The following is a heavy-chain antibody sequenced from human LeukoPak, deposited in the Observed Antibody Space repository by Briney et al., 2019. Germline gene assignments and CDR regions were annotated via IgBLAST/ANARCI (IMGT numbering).Heavy chain of an antibody. CDR3: AGVYSYYDSSGYSDY. J-gene: IGHJ4*02. Sequence: GGSLRLSCAASGFTFSSYAMHWVRQAPGKGLEWVAVISYDGSNKYYADSVKGRFTISRDNSKNTLYLQMNSLRAEDTAVYYCAGVYSYYDSSGYSDYWGQGTLVTASS. CDR1: GFTFSSYA. D-gene: IGHD3-22*01. V-gene: IGHV3-30*04. CDR2: ISYDGSNK.